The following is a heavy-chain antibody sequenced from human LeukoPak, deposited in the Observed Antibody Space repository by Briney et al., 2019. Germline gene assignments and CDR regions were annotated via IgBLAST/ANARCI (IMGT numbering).Heavy chain of an antibody. Sequence: SETLSLTCTVSGGSISGYYWSWIRQPAGKGLEWIGRIYTTGSTNYNPSLKSRVTMSVDTSKNQFSLKLSSVTAADTAVYYWARDALGYSSDYWGQGTLVTVSS. CDR3: ARDALGYSSDY. CDR2: IYTTGST. J-gene: IGHJ4*02. D-gene: IGHD5-18*01. CDR1: GGSISGYY. V-gene: IGHV4-4*07.